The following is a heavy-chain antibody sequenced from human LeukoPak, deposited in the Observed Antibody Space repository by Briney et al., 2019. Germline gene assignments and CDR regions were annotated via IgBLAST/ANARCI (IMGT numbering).Heavy chain of an antibody. D-gene: IGHD4/OR15-4a*01. V-gene: IGHV3-53*01. CDR3: ARRAGAYSHPYDY. CDR1: GFTVSSNY. J-gene: IGHJ4*02. Sequence: GGSLRLSCAASGFTVSSNYMSWVRQAPGMGQEWVSVIYSDNTHYSDSVKGRFTISRDNSKNTLYLQMNSLRAEDTAVYYCARRAGAYSHPYDYWGQGTLVTVSS. CDR2: IYSDNT.